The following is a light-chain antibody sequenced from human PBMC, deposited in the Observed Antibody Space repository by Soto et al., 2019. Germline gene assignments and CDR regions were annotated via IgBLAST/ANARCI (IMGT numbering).Light chain of an antibody. Sequence: ILMTQSPATLSVSPGERATLSCRASQSVSSNLAWYQQTPGQPPRLLIYDASTRATGIPARFSGSGSGTEFTLTISSLQSEDFAVYYCQQYNNWPTWTFGQGTKV. J-gene: IGKJ1*01. CDR1: QSVSSN. CDR2: DAS. CDR3: QQYNNWPTWT. V-gene: IGKV3-15*01.